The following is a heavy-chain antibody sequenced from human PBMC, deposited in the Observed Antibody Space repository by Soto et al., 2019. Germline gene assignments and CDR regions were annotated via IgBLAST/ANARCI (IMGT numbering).Heavy chain of an antibody. CDR2: ISSSSRYI. CDR1: GFTFSSYS. V-gene: IGHV3-21*01. CDR3: ARDFEYSSSFGY. D-gene: IGHD6-6*01. Sequence: EVQLVESGGGLVKPGGSLRLSCAASGFTFSSYSMNWVRQAPGQGLEWVSSISSSSRYIYYADSVKGRFTISRDNAKNSLYLQMNSLRAEDTAVYYCARDFEYSSSFGYWGQGTLVTVSS. J-gene: IGHJ4*02.